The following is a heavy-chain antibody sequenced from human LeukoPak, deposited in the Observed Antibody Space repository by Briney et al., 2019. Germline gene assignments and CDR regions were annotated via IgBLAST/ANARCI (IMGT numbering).Heavy chain of an antibody. J-gene: IGHJ4*02. D-gene: IGHD2/OR15-2a*01. CDR2: IKHDGSEK. CDR3: AKGPLLWD. CDR1: GFTFSSYE. V-gene: IGHV3-7*01. Sequence: GGSLRLSCAASGFTFSSYEMNWVRQAPGKGLEWVANIKHDGSEKVYVDSVKGRFTISRDNAKNSLYLQMNSLRAEDTAVYYCAKGPLLWDWGQGTLVTVSS.